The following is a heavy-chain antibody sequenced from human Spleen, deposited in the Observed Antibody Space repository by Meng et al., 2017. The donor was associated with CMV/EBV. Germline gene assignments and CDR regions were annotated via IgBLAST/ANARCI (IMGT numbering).Heavy chain of an antibody. Sequence: SCVASGFTFDDYGMSWVRQAPGKGLEWLSGIDWNGGSTGYADSVKGRFTISRDNAKNSLFLQMNSLRAEDTALYYCARGFRIGELLVYWGQGTLVTVSS. CDR3: ARGFRIGELLVY. D-gene: IGHD3-10*01. CDR1: GFTFDDYG. J-gene: IGHJ4*02. CDR2: IDWNGGST. V-gene: IGHV3-20*04.